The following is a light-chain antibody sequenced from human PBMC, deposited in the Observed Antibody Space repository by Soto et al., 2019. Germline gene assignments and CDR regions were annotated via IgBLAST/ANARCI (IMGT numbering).Light chain of an antibody. CDR1: SGDVAPYNY. Sequence: QSALTQPPSVSGSPGQSVTISCTGTSGDVAPYNYVSWYQQHPGRAPKLVIYDVNMRPSGVPDRFSGSKSGDTSSLTISGLQAEDEADYYCCSYVGTPLVGGGTKLTVL. CDR3: CSYVGTPL. J-gene: IGLJ2*01. V-gene: IGLV2-11*01. CDR2: DVN.